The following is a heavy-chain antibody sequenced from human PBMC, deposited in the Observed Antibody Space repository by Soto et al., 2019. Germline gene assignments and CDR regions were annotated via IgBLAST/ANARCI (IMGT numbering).Heavy chain of an antibody. CDR2: INHSGST. CDR3: AREHGSYYYGSGSYSYYYYYMDV. J-gene: IGHJ6*03. Sequence: SETLSLTCAVYGGSFSGYYWCWIRQPPGKGLEWIGEINHSGSTNYNPSLKSRVTISVDTSKNQFSLKLSSVTAADTAVYYCAREHGSYYYGSGSYSYYYYYMDVWGKGTTVTVSS. D-gene: IGHD3-10*01. V-gene: IGHV4-34*01. CDR1: GGSFSGYY.